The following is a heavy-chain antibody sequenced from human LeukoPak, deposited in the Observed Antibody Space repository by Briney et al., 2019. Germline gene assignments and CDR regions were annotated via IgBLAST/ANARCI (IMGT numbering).Heavy chain of an antibody. Sequence: GGSLRLSCAASGFTFRSYAMSWVRQAPGKGLEWVSSISGGGGSTYYADSVKGRFAISRDNSKNTLYLQMNSLRAEDTAVYYCARARDWPYYYYGMDVWGQGTTVTVSS. CDR2: ISGGGGST. CDR3: ARARDWPYYYYGMDV. D-gene: IGHD3-9*01. CDR1: GFTFRSYA. J-gene: IGHJ6*02. V-gene: IGHV3-23*01.